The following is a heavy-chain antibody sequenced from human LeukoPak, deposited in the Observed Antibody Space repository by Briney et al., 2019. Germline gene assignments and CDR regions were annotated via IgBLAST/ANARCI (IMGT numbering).Heavy chain of an antibody. CDR1: GYTFTSYD. J-gene: IGHJ6*02. V-gene: IGHV1-69*13. CDR3: ARDRPYDFWSGYYIHNYYGMDV. CDR2: IIPIFGTA. D-gene: IGHD3-3*01. Sequence: SVNVSCKASGYTFTSYDISWVRQAPGQGLEWMGGIIPIFGTANYAQKFQGRVTITADESTSTAYMELSSLRSEDTAVYYCARDRPYDFWSGYYIHNYYGMDVWGQGTTVTVSS.